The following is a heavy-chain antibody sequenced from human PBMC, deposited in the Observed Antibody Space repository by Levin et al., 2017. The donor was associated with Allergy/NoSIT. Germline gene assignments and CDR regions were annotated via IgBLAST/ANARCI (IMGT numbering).Heavy chain of an antibody. D-gene: IGHD1/OR15-1a*01. CDR1: GFTFSSHW. J-gene: IGHJ5*02. CDR3: TRDRVVGTTKAGWFDP. CDR2: IDGDGSGA. V-gene: IGHV3-74*01. Sequence: GESLKISCAASGFTFSSHWMHWVRQAPGKGLVWVSRIDGDGSGASYADSVKGRFTISRDNAKNTLYLQMNSLRVEDTGVFYCTRDRVVGTTKAGWFDPWGQGTLVTVSS.